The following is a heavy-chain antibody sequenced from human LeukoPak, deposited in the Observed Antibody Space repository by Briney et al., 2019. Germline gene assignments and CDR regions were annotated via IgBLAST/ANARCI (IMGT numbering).Heavy chain of an antibody. CDR1: GGSISSGGYY. V-gene: IGHV4-30-2*01. CDR2: IYHSGST. CDR3: ASAFRDAFDI. Sequence: SETLSLTCTVSGGSISSGGYYWSWIRQPPGKGLEWIGYIYHSGSTYYNPSLKSRVTISVDRSKNQFSLKLSSVTAADTAVYYCASAFRDAFDIWGQGTMVTVSS. J-gene: IGHJ3*02.